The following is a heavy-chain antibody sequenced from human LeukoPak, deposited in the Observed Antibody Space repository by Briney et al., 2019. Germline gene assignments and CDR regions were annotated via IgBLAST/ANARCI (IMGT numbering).Heavy chain of an antibody. J-gene: IGHJ4*02. CDR1: GFTFSSYA. CDR2: ISYDGSNK. CDR3: AKDAGSGYYRYFDY. D-gene: IGHD3-22*01. Sequence: PGGSLRLSCAASGFTFSSYAMSWVRQAPGKGLEWVAVISYDGSNKYYADSVKGRFTISRDNSKNTLYLQMNSLRAEDTAVYYCAKDAGSGYYRYFDYWGQGTLVTVSS. V-gene: IGHV3-30*18.